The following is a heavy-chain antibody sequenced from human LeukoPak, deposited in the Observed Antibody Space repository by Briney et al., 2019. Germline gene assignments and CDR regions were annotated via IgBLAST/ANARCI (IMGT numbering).Heavy chain of an antibody. Sequence: RSLRLSCSGSGFTFGDYTLTWVRQAQGKGLEWVAFIIGKASGGTIEYAASVKGRFNISRDDSKRVAYLQMNSLKTEDTGVYFCTRDRPSYSNHVGDYGMDFWGQGTAVTVSS. CDR1: GFTFGDYT. D-gene: IGHD4-11*01. V-gene: IGHV3-49*04. CDR3: TRDRPSYSNHVGDYGMDF. J-gene: IGHJ6*02. CDR2: IIGKASGGTI.